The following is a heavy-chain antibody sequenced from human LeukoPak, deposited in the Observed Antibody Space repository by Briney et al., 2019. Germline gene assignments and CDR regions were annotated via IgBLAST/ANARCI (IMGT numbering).Heavy chain of an antibody. CDR2: IYYSGST. Sequence: SGTLSLTCTVSGGSISSSSYYWGWIRQPPGKGLEWIGSIYYSGSTNYNPSLKSRVTISMDTSRKRFSLKLSSVTAADTAVYYCARGVAKYYYDSSGYYRPWGQGTLVTVSS. CDR1: GGSISSSSYY. J-gene: IGHJ4*02. V-gene: IGHV4-39*07. D-gene: IGHD3-22*01. CDR3: ARGVAKYYYDSSGYYRP.